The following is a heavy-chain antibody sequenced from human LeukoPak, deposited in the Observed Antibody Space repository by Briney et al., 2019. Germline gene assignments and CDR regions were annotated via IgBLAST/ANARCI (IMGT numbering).Heavy chain of an antibody. Sequence: GGSLRLSCAASGFTFNNYWMNWVRQAPGKGLEWVANIKQDGSETYYVDSVKGRFTISRDNAKNSVYLQLNNLKAGDTAVYYCARALTRDALDLWGQGTMVTVSS. CDR1: GFTFNNYW. J-gene: IGHJ3*01. CDR3: ARALTRDALDL. CDR2: IKQDGSET. V-gene: IGHV3-7*04.